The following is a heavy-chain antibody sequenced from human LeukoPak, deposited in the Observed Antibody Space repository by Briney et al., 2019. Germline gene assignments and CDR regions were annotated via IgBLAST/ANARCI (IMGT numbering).Heavy chain of an antibody. CDR2: IKPDGSEK. D-gene: IGHD6-19*01. CDR1: GFTFSSYW. J-gene: IGHJ4*02. V-gene: IGHV3-7*01. Sequence: GGSLRLSCAAPGFTFSSYWMSWVRQAPGKGLEWVANIKPDGSEKYYVDSVKGRFTISRDNTKNSLYLQMDSLRAEDTAVYYCARDQWWQFIAVAITSYFDSWGQGTLVTVSS. CDR3: ARDQWWQFIAVAITSYFDS.